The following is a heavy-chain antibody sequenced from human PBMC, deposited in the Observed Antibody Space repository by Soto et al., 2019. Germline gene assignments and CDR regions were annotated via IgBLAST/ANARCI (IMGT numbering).Heavy chain of an antibody. V-gene: IGHV3-74*01. D-gene: IGHD5-12*01. CDR1: GFSFNTYW. J-gene: IGHJ5*02. CDR3: ATVATTSYDWFDP. Sequence: EVHLVESGGTLVQPGGSLRLSCAASGFSFNTYWMHWVRQAPGKGLVWVSRINSDGTKTTYADSVKGRFTISRDNAKNTVYLQMNSLRAEDTAVYYCATVATTSYDWFDPWGQGTLVTVSS. CDR2: INSDGTKT.